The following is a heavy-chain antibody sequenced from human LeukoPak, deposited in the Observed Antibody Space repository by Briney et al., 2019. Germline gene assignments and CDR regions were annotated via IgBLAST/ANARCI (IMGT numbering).Heavy chain of an antibody. CDR3: AKPILPSWRDGYSPDY. CDR1: GFTFSSYA. J-gene: IGHJ4*02. V-gene: IGHV3-23*01. CDR2: ISGSGGST. Sequence: GGSLRLSCAASGFTFSSYAMSWVRQAPGKGLEWVSAISGSGGSTYYADSVKGRFTISRDNSKDTLYLQMNSLRAEDTAVYYCAKPILPSWRDGYSPDYWGQGTLVTVSS. D-gene: IGHD5-24*01.